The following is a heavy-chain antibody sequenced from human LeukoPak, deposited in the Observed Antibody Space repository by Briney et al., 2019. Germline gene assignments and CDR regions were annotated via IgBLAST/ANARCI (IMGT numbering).Heavy chain of an antibody. V-gene: IGHV1-18*01. D-gene: IGHD3-22*01. Sequence: ASVKVSCKASGYTFTSYGTSWVRQAPGQGLEWMGWISAYNGNTNYAQKLQGRVTMTTDTSTSTAYMELRSLRSDDTAVYYCAREGYYDSSGLLGPPRDYGMDVWGQGTTVTVSS. CDR1: GYTFTSYG. CDR2: ISAYNGNT. J-gene: IGHJ6*02. CDR3: AREGYYDSSGLLGPPRDYGMDV.